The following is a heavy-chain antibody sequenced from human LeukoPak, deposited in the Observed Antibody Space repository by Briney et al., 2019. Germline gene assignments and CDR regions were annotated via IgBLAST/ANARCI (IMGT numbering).Heavy chain of an antibody. V-gene: IGHV1-8*03. CDR1: GYTFTSYD. Sequence: GVSVKVSCKASGYTFTSYDINWVRQATGQGLEWMGWMNPNSGNTGYAQKFQGRVTITRNTSISTAYMELSSLRSEDTAVYYCARHSSRETDAFDIWGQGTMVTVSS. CDR2: MNPNSGNT. CDR3: ARHSSRETDAFDI. J-gene: IGHJ3*02. D-gene: IGHD6-13*01.